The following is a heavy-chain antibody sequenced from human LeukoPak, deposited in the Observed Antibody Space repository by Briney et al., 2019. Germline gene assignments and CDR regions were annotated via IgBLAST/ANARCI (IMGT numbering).Heavy chain of an antibody. CDR2: IYYSWST. J-gene: IGHJ4*02. V-gene: IGHV4-59*01. CDR3: ARAGYYYGSGSYLGVDY. D-gene: IGHD3-10*01. CDR1: GGSISSYY. Sequence: SETLSLTCTVSGGSISSYYWSWIRQPPGKGLEWIGDIYYSWSTNYNPSLKSRVTISVDTSKNQFSLKLSSVTAADTAVYYCARAGYYYGSGSYLGVDYWGQGTLVTVSS.